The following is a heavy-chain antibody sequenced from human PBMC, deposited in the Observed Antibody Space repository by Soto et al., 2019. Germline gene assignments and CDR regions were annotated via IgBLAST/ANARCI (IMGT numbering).Heavy chain of an antibody. CDR3: ARDAIGYCISTSCAWFDP. V-gene: IGHV4-31*03. D-gene: IGHD2-2*01. Sequence: QVQLQESGPGLVKPSQTLSLTCTVSGGSISSGGYYWSWIRQHPGKGLEWIGYIYYSGSTYYNPSLKSRVTISVDTSKNQFSLKLSSVTAADTAVYYCARDAIGYCISTSCAWFDPWGQGTLVTVSS. CDR2: IYYSGST. J-gene: IGHJ5*02. CDR1: GGSISSGGYY.